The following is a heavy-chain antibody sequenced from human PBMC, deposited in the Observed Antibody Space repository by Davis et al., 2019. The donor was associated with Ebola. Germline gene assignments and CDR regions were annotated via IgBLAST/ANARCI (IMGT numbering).Heavy chain of an antibody. V-gene: IGHV3-7*01. CDR1: GFTFSSYW. Sequence: GESLKISCAASGFTFSSYWMSWVRQAPGKGLEWVANIKQDGSEKYYVDSVKGRFTISRDNAKNSLYLQMNSLRAEDTAVYYCARASQYYDSSGYSQQFDYWGQGTLVTVSS. D-gene: IGHD3-22*01. CDR2: IKQDGSEK. CDR3: ARASQYYDSSGYSQQFDY. J-gene: IGHJ4*02.